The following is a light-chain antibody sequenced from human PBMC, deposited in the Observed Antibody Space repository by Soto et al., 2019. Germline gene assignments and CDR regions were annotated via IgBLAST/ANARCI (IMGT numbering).Light chain of an antibody. J-gene: IGLJ2*01. Sequence: QSALTQPPSASGSPGQSVTLSCTGTSSDVGGYNYVSWYQQHPGKAPKLMIYEVSERPSGVPDRFSGSKSGNTASLTVSGRQAEDEADYYCSSYAGSNNVIFGGGTKRTVL. CDR2: EVS. CDR1: SSDVGGYNY. CDR3: SSYAGSNNVI. V-gene: IGLV2-8*01.